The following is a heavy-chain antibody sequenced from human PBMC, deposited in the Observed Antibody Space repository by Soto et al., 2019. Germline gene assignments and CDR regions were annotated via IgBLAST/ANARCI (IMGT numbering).Heavy chain of an antibody. D-gene: IGHD5-12*01. J-gene: IGHJ4*02. CDR1: GFTFDDYA. Sequence: ESGGGLVQPGRSLRLSCAASGFTFDDYAMHWVRQAPGKGLEWDSGISWSSGSIEYGDSVRGRFTISRDNAKNSLYLQMNSLRPEDTALYFCAKSHIVATLSPANFDYWGQGILVTVSS. CDR3: AKSHIVATLSPANFDY. CDR2: ISWSSGSI. V-gene: IGHV3-9*01.